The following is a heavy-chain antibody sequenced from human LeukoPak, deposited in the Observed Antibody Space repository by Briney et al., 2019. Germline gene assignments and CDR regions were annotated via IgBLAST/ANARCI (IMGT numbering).Heavy chain of an antibody. J-gene: IGHJ4*02. D-gene: IGHD3-10*01. CDR2: IWYHGSNE. V-gene: IGHV3-33*01. CDR1: GFTFSSYG. CDR3: ARDAYYFGSGSYVDY. Sequence: GRSLRLSCAVSGFTFSSYGMHWVRQAPGKGLEWVAVIWYHGSNEFYADSVKGRFTISRDNSKNTLYLQMNSPRAEDTAVYYCARDAYYFGSGSYVDYWGQGTLVTVSS.